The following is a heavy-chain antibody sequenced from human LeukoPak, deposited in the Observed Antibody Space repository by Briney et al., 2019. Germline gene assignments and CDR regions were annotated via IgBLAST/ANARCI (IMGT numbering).Heavy chain of an antibody. J-gene: IGHJ2*01. CDR3: ARGPMAWYFDL. D-gene: IGHD3-10*01. V-gene: IGHV4-61*02. CDR1: DGSISSGSSY. CDR2: VYTTGSTIGST. Sequence: SQTLSLTCTVSDGSISSGSSYWSWIRQPAGKGLEWIGRVYTTGSTIGSTSYNPSLKSRVTVSIDTSKNYFSLKLSSVTAADTAMYYCARGPMAWYFDLWGRGTLVAVSS.